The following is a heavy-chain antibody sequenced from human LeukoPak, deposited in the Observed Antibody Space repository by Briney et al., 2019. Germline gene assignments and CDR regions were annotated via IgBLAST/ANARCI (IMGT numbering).Heavy chain of an antibody. D-gene: IGHD5-18*01. V-gene: IGHV3-23*01. CDR3: AKDWIQFNRVFDCFDS. CDR1: GFPFETNA. CDR2: IGNTET. Sequence: GSLRLSCATSGFPFETNAMSWVRQAPGKGLEWVATIGNTETFYADSVTGRFTISRDNSKNTVNLQMNRLRVEDTAIYYCAKDWIQFNRVFDCFDSWGQGTLVTVSS. J-gene: IGHJ4*02.